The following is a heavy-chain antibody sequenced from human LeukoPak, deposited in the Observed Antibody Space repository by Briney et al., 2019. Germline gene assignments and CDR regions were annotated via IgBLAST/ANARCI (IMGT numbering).Heavy chain of an antibody. CDR3: ARELGLVPAAIGTDY. D-gene: IGHD2-2*01. V-gene: IGHV3-7*01. J-gene: IGHJ4*02. CDR2: IMQDGSEK. Sequence: PGGSLRLSCAASGFTFSSYWMSWVRQAPGKGLEWVANIMQDGSEKYYVDSVKGRFTISRDNAKNSLYLQMNSLRAEDTAVYYCARELGLVPAAIGTDYWGQGTLVTVSS. CDR1: GFTFSSYW.